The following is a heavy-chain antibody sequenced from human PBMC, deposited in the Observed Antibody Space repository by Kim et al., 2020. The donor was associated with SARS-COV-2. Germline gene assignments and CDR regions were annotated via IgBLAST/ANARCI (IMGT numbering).Heavy chain of an antibody. CDR3: ARDPLRGCLDY. V-gene: IGHV3-48*03. D-gene: IGHD2-15*01. CDR2: ISSSGSTI. J-gene: IGHJ4*02. Sequence: GGSLRLSCAASGFTFSSYEMNWVRQAPGKGLEWVSYISSSGSTIYYADSVKGRFTISRDNAKNSLYLQMNSLRAEDTAVYYCARDPLRGCLDYWGQGTLVTVSS. CDR1: GFTFSSYE.